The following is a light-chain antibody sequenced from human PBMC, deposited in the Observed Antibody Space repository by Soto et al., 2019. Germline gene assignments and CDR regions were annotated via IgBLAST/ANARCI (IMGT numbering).Light chain of an antibody. Sequence: DIQMTQSPSSLSASVGDRVTITCRASQAINNYLAWYQQKPGKVPTLLISAASTLQSGVPSRFSGSGSGPDFTLTISCLQPEGVATYYCQKFNAVPTFGGGTKVEI. CDR1: QAINNY. J-gene: IGKJ4*01. CDR3: QKFNAVPT. V-gene: IGKV1-27*01. CDR2: AAS.